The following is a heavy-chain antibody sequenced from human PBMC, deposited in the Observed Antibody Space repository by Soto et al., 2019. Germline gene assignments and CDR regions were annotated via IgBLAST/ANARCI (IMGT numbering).Heavy chain of an antibody. Sequence: GPEVKKPGASVKVSCKASGYTFTNYGFNWVRQAPGQGLEWMGWISAYNGHTKYSQIFQARVIMTTDTSTSTAYMELRSLTSDDTAVYYCAREGVGTNPLGYWGQGTLVTVSS. CDR1: GYTFTNYG. V-gene: IGHV1-18*01. J-gene: IGHJ4*02. D-gene: IGHD2-8*01. CDR3: AREGVGTNPLGY. CDR2: ISAYNGHT.